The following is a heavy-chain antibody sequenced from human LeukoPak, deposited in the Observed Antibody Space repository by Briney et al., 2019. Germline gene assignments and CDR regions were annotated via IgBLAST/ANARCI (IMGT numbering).Heavy chain of an antibody. CDR1: GGSFSGYY. CDR3: ASSQLWFGELGEADAFDI. CDR2: INHSGST. Sequence: PSETLSLTCAVYGGSFSGYYWSWIRQPPGKGLEWIGEINHSGSTNYNPSLKSRVTISVDTSKNQFSLKLSSVTAADTAVYYCASSQLWFGELGEADAFDIWGQGTMVTVSS. J-gene: IGHJ3*02. D-gene: IGHD3-10*01. V-gene: IGHV4-34*01.